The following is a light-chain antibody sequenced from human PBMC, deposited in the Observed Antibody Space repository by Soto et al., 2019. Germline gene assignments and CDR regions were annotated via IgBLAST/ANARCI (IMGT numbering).Light chain of an antibody. Sequence: IVLTQSPGTLSLSPGERATLSCRASQSVGSSYFAWYQQKPGQAPRLLIYGASSRATGIPDRFSGSGSATDFTLTISRLEPEDFAVYYCQQYGSSLITFGPATKVDI. CDR1: QSVGSSY. J-gene: IGKJ3*01. CDR2: GAS. CDR3: QQYGSSLIT. V-gene: IGKV3-20*01.